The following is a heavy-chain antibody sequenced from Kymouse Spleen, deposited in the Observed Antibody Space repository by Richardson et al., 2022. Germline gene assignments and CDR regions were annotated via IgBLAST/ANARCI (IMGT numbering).Heavy chain of an antibody. CDR1: GGSISSSSYY. V-gene: IGHV4-39*01. CDR3: ATLAVAGHLYGMDV. J-gene: IGHJ6*02. Sequence: QLQLQESGPGLVKPSETLSLTCTVSGGSISSSSYYWGWIRQPPGKGLEWIGSIYYSGSTYYNPSLKSRVTISVDTSKNQFSLKLSSVTAADTAVYYCATLAVAGHLYGMDVWGQGTTVTVSS. D-gene: IGHD6-19*01. CDR2: IYYSGST.